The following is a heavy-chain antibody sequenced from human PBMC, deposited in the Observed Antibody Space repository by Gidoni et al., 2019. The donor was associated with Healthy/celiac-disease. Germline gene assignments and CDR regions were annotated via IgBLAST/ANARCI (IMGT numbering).Heavy chain of an antibody. Sequence: WCQQPPGKGLEWIGYIYYSGSTNYNPSLKSRVTISVDTSKNQFSLKLSSVTAADTAVYYCARGDYYGSGSYYPDYWGQGTLVTVSS. CDR2: IYYSGST. V-gene: IGHV4-59*01. J-gene: IGHJ4*02. CDR3: ARGDYYGSGSYYPDY. D-gene: IGHD3-10*01.